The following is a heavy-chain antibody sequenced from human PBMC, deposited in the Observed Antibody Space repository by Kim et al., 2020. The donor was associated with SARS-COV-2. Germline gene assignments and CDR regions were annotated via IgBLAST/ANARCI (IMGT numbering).Heavy chain of an antibody. CDR3: ASDPYYYGSGRYFDY. CDR2: INHSGST. D-gene: IGHD3-10*01. Sequence: SETLSLTCAVYGGSFSGYYWSWIRQPPGKGLEWIGEINHSGSTTYNPSLKSRVTISLDTSKSQFSLKLSSVTAADTAVYYCASDPYYYGSGRYFDYWGQGTLVTVSS. J-gene: IGHJ4*02. CDR1: GGSFSGYY. V-gene: IGHV4-34*01.